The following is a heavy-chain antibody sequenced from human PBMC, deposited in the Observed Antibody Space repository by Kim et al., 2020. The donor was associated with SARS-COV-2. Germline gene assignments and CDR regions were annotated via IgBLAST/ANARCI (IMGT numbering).Heavy chain of an antibody. D-gene: IGHD1-26*01. J-gene: IGHJ4*02. CDR2: RSTN. V-gene: IGHV3-48*01. CDR3: ASLGASVDY. Sequence: RSTNNSADPGKGRFTIHRDNAKNSLYLQMTSLRAEETAVYYCASLGASVDYWGQGTLVTVSS.